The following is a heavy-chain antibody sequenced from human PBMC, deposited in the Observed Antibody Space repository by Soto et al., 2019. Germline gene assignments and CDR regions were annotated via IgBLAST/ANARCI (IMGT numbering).Heavy chain of an antibody. CDR2: IWYDGSIT. V-gene: IGHV3-33*01. Sequence: GGSLRLSCAASGFTFSSYGMHWVRQAPGKGLEWVAVIWYDGSITHYADSVKGRFTISRDNSKNTLYLQMNSLRAEDTAMYYCARDSGWNYFDYWGQGTLVTVSS. J-gene: IGHJ4*02. D-gene: IGHD3-3*01. CDR3: ARDSGWNYFDY. CDR1: GFTFSSYG.